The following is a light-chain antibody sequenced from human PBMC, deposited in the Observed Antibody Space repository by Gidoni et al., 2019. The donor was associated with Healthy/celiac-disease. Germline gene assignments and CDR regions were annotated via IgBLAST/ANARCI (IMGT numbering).Light chain of an antibody. V-gene: IGKV3-11*01. CDR2: DAS. CDR3: QQRSNWRNT. J-gene: IGKJ2*01. CDR1: QSVSSY. Sequence: EIVLTQSPATLSLSPGERATLSCRASQSVSSYLALYQQKPGHAPRLLIDDASNRATVIPARFSGSWSGTDFTLTISSLEPEDFAVYYCQQRSNWRNTFGQGTKLEIK.